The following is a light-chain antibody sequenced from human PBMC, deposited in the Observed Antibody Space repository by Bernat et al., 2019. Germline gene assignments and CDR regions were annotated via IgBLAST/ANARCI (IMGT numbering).Light chain of an antibody. CDR3: QAWDRSTGV. V-gene: IGLV3-1*01. CDR1: YLGTKY. CDR2: RDD. J-gene: IGLJ3*02. Sequence: SFELTQPPSVSVSPGQTASITCSGDYLGTKYICWYQQKPGQSPVVVIYRDDRRPSGIPERFSGSHSGNTATLTISGAQAVDEADYYCQAWDRSTGVFGGGTKLTVL.